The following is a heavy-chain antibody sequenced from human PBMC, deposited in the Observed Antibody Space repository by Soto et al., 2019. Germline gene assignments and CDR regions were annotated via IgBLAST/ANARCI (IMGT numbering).Heavy chain of an antibody. D-gene: IGHD6-13*01. V-gene: IGHV1-18*01. CDR3: ARVGVGLAAPRVWPY. CDR2: INPYNGNT. J-gene: IGHJ4*02. Sequence: QVQLAQSGAEVKKPGASVKVSCKASGYTFTSYGISWVRQAPGQGLEWMAWINPYNGNTKYAEKFLGRVTVTTDTSTGTAYMEVRSLTSDDTAVFYCARVGVGLAAPRVWPYWGQGTPVTVSS. CDR1: GYTFTSYG.